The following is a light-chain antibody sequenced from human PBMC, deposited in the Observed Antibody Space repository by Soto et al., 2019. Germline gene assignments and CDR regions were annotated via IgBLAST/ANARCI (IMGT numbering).Light chain of an antibody. V-gene: IGKV3D-20*02. CDR2: GAS. CDR3: QQRSNEIT. CDR1: QSVSSSY. J-gene: IGKJ5*01. Sequence: EILMTQSPATLSLSPGERATLSCRASQSVSSSYLAWYQQKPGQAPRLLIYGASSRATGIPDRFSGSGSGTDFTLTISSLEPEDFAVYYCQQRSNEITFGQGTRLGI.